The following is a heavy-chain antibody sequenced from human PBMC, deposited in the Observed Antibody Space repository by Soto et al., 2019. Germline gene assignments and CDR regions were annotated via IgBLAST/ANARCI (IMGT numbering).Heavy chain of an antibody. CDR1: GFSLSTIGVG. CDR3: VQSRCGGDCLQSYSSHSYYGLDV. D-gene: IGHD2-21*02. J-gene: IGHJ6*02. V-gene: IGHV2-5*02. Sequence: QITLKESGPTLVKPTQTLTLTCTFSGFSLSTIGVGVGWIRQPPGKALEWLALIYWDDDKRYSPSLKSRLTVTKDTSKNQVVLTMTNMAPVDTATYYCVQSRCGGDCLQSYSSHSYYGLDVWGQGTTVTVSS. CDR2: IYWDDDK.